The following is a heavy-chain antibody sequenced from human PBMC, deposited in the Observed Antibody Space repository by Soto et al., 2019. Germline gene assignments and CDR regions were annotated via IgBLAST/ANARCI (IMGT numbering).Heavy chain of an antibody. J-gene: IGHJ4*02. CDR2: IHYNGNT. V-gene: IGHV4-34*01. Sequence: PSETLSLTCAVYGGSFSGYYWTWIRQPPGTGLEWIGNIHYNGNTKYSPSLKSRVTMSVDTSKNHFSLKLISVTTADTAVYFCAREGNLGRWIQPLDSWGQGTLVTVSS. CDR3: AREGNLGRWIQPLDS. CDR1: GGSFSGYY. D-gene: IGHD2-2*03.